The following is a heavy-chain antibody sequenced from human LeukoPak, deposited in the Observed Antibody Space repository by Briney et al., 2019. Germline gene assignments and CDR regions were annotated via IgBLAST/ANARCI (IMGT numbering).Heavy chain of an antibody. CDR1: GYTFTGYY. CDR3: ARVSYPNYGDYGPFDY. Sequence: GASVKVSCKASGYTFTGYYMHWVRQAPGQGLEWMGRINLNSGGTNYAQKFQGRVTMTRDTSISTAYMELSRLRSDDTAVYYCARVSYPNYGDYGPFDYWGQGTLVTVSS. V-gene: IGHV1-2*06. CDR2: INLNSGGT. J-gene: IGHJ4*02. D-gene: IGHD4-17*01.